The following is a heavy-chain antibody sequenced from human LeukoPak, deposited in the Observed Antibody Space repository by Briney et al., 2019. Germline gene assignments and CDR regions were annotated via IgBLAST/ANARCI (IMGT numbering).Heavy chain of an antibody. Sequence: PSETLSLTCSVSDGSISGYYWSWIRQPPGKGLEWIGYIYYTGSTNYNPSLKSRVTMSVDTSKNHFSLKLSSVTAADTAVYYCARDMGWLQPLEYFQHWGQGTLVTVSS. CDR2: IYYTGST. D-gene: IGHD5-24*01. V-gene: IGHV4-59*01. CDR3: ARDMGWLQPLEYFQH. CDR1: DGSISGYY. J-gene: IGHJ1*01.